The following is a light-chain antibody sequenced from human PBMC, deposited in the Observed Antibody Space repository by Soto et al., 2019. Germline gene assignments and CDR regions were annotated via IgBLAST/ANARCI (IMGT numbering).Light chain of an antibody. J-gene: IGLJ1*01. CDR1: SSDVGSYNL. V-gene: IGLV2-23*01. CDR3: CSYAGSRV. Sequence: QSVLTQPASVSGSPGQSITISCTGTSSDVGSYNLVSWYQQHPGKAPKLMIYEGSKRPSGVSNRFSGSKSGNTASLTISGLQAEDEADYSCCSYAGSRVFGTGTKVTVL. CDR2: EGS.